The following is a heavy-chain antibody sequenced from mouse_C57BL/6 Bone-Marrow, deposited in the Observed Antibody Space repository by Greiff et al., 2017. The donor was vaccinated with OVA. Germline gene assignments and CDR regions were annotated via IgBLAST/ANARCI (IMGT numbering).Heavy chain of an antibody. Sequence: QVQLKESGPGLVQPSQSLSITCTVSGFSLTSYGVHWVRQSPGKGLEWLGVIWSGGSTDYNAAFISRLSISKDNSKSQVFFKMNSLQADDTAIYYCARGDVRFAYWGQGTLVTVSA. CDR3: ARGDVRFAY. J-gene: IGHJ3*01. CDR2: IWSGGST. D-gene: IGHD3-3*01. V-gene: IGHV2-2*01. CDR1: GFSLTSYG.